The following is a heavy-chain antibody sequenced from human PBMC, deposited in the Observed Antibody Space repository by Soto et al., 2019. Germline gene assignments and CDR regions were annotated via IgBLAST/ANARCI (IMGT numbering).Heavy chain of an antibody. CDR2: MYHSGST. CDR3: ARHHFYCTGGSCYLQAYHYYGLDV. J-gene: IGHJ6*02. CDR1: GGSISSGGYS. V-gene: IGHV4-30-2*01. Sequence: SETLSLTCAVSGGSISSGGYSWSWIRQPPGKGLEWIGYMYHSGSTYYNPSLESRVTISIDRSKNQFSLKLSSVTAADTAVYYCARHHFYCTGGSCYLQAYHYYGLDVWGQGTTVTVSS. D-gene: IGHD2-15*01.